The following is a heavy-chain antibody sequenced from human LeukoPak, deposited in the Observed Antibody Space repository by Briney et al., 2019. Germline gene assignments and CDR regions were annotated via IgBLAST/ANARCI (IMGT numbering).Heavy chain of an antibody. CDR2: INAGNGNT. D-gene: IGHD3-9*01. CDR3: ARLDILTGYYIDY. Sequence: ASVKVSCKASGYTFTSYAMHWVRQAPGQRLEWMGWINAGNGNTEYSQKFQGRVTITRDTSASTAYMELSSLRSEDTAVYYCARLDILTGYYIDYWVQGTLVTVSS. J-gene: IGHJ4*02. CDR1: GYTFTSYA. V-gene: IGHV1-3*01.